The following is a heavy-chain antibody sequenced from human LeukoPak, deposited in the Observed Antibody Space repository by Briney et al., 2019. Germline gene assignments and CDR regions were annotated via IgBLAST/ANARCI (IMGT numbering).Heavy chain of an antibody. D-gene: IGHD5-18*01. J-gene: IGHJ3*02. Sequence: SETLSLTCSVSGASISSYYWGWVRQPPGKGLEWIGYMHYSGSTNYNPSLKSRVTIPVDTSKNQFSLKLTSVTAADTAVYYCAINVDTAMVTSFRNDAFDIWGQGTMVTVSS. CDR1: GASISSYY. V-gene: IGHV4-59*01. CDR3: AINVDTAMVTSFRNDAFDI. CDR2: MHYSGST.